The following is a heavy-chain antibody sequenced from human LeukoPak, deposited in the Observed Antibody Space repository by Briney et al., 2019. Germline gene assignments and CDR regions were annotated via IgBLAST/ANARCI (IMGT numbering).Heavy chain of an antibody. V-gene: IGHV4-39*01. CDR3: ARHNNYGANSMSFDS. CDR1: GGSISSTSYY. Sequence: SETLSLTCTVSGGSISSTSYYWAWTRHPPGKGLEWMGSDYYSGTTYYNPSLKSRVTISVDTSKNQFSLKLSSVTAADTAVYYCARHNNYGANSMSFDSWGQGTLVTVSS. CDR2: DYYSGTT. J-gene: IGHJ4*02. D-gene: IGHD4-23*01.